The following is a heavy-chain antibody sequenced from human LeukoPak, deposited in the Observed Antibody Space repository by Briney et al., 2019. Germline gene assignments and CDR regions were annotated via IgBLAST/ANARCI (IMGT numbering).Heavy chain of an antibody. V-gene: IGHV3-23*01. D-gene: IGHD6-19*01. J-gene: IGHJ4*02. CDR2: IGDTGHMT. CDR1: GFTFSSYV. CDR3: AKSSHSSAWDDFDY. Sequence: GGSLRLSCAASGFTFSSYVMNWVRQAPGQGLEWVSTIGDTGHMTYYADSVKGRFTVSRDDSENTLYLQMHSLGAEDTVTYYCAKSSHSSAWDDFDYWGQGTLVTVSS.